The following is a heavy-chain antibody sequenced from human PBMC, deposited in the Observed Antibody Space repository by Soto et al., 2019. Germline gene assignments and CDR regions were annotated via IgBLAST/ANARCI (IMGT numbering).Heavy chain of an antibody. D-gene: IGHD3-3*01. Sequence: LRLPCAASGFTVNTYAMTWVRQAPGKGLEWVSLISESGDGTYYADSVKGRFTISRDNSQRTLNLQMNSLRAEDTAVYYCAKNGDFWSWGMDVWGQGTTVTVSS. CDR2: ISESGDGT. CDR3: AKNGDFWSWGMDV. V-gene: IGHV3-23*01. J-gene: IGHJ6*02. CDR1: GFTVNTYA.